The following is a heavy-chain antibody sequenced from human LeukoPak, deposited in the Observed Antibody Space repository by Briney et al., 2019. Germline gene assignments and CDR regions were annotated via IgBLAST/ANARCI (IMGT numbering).Heavy chain of an antibody. V-gene: IGHV5-51*01. CDR3: ARQWECTGGSCYPNYFDS. J-gene: IGHJ4*02. CDR1: GYTFRRFW. Sequence: GEPLKISGMGSGYTFRRFWIAWVRQKPDKGREWLGLFYPGDSETRYTPSFQGQVTMSADKSISTAYLQWSSLQASDTAIYFCARQWECTGGSCYPNYFDSWGQGTLVTVSS. D-gene: IGHD2-15*01. CDR2: FYPGDSET.